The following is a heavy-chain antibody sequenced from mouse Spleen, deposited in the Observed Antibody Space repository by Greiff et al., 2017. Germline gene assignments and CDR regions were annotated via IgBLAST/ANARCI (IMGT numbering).Heavy chain of an antibody. CDR2: IDPENGDT. Sequence: VQLQQSGAELVRSGASVKLSCTASGFNIKDYYMHWVKQRPEQGLEWIGWIDPENGDTEYAPKFQGKATMTADTSSNTAYLQLSSLTSEDTAVYYCNACFYAMDYWGQGTSVTVSS. V-gene: IGHV14-4*02. CDR1: GFNIKDYY. CDR3: NACFYAMDY. J-gene: IGHJ4*01.